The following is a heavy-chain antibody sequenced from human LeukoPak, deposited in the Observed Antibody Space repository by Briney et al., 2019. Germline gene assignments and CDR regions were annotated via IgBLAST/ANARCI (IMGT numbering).Heavy chain of an antibody. D-gene: IGHD1-26*01. J-gene: IGHJ3*02. CDR1: GYSIDSGFY. CDR2: IYHSGST. V-gene: IGHV4-38-2*02. CDR3: ARVGYSGSYYHAFEI. Sequence: SETLSLTCTVSGYSIDSGFYWGWIRQPPGKGLEWIANIYHSGSTYYNPSLQMLFNISVETPKNQFSLNLATVAATDTAMYYCARVGYSGSYYHAFEIWGQGTMVTVSS.